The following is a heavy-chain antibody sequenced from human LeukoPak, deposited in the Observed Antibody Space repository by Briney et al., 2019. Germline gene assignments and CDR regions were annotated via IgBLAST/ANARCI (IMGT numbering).Heavy chain of an antibody. D-gene: IGHD3-22*01. CDR3: ARDYYDSSGYYPGWGY. CDR2: INHSGST. Sequence: PSETLSLTCAVYGGSFSGYYWSWIRQPPGKGLEWIGEINHSGSTNYNPSLKSRVTISVDTSNNQFSLKLNSVTAADTAVYYCARDYYDSSGYYPGWGYWGQGTLVTVSS. CDR1: GGSFSGYY. V-gene: IGHV4-34*01. J-gene: IGHJ4*02.